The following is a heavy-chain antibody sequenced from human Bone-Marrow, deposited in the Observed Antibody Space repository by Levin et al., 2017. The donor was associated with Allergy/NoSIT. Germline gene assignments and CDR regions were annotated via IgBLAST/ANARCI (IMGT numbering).Heavy chain of an antibody. V-gene: IGHV3-74*01. J-gene: IGHJ4*02. CDR3: ARYDSSGYYQPPNYYFDY. CDR2: INSDGSST. D-gene: IGHD3-22*01. CDR1: GFTFSSYW. Sequence: SGGSLRLSCAASGFTFSSYWMHWVRQAPGKGLVWVSRINSDGSSTSYADSVKGRFTISRDNAKNTLYLQMNSLRAEDTAVYYCARYDSSGYYQPPNYYFDYWGQGTLVTVSS.